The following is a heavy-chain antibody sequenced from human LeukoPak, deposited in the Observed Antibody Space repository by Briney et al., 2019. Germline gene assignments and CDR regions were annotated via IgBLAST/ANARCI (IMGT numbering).Heavy chain of an antibody. D-gene: IGHD3-3*01. CDR1: GFTFSSYW. CDR2: IEQDGSEK. Sequence: GGSLRLSCAASGFTFSSYWMSWVRQAPGKGLEWVANIEQDGSEKYYVDSVKGRFTISGDNAKNSLYLQMNSLRAEDTAVYYCARDQSDYDFWSGYYQYYFDYWGQGTLVTVSS. V-gene: IGHV3-7*01. CDR3: ARDQSDYDFWSGYYQYYFDY. J-gene: IGHJ4*02.